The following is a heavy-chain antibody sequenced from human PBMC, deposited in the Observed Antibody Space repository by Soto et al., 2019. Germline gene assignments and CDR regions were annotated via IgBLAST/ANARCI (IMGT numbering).Heavy chain of an antibody. J-gene: IGHJ4*02. V-gene: IGHV3-74*01. D-gene: IGHD6-19*01. CDR3: ARVRPYSSGWYDLDY. CDR2: INSDGSST. Sequence: GGSLRLSCAASGFTFSSYWMHWVRQAPGKGLVWVSRINSDGSSTSYADSVKGRFTISRDNAKNTLYLQMNSLRAEDTAVYYCARVRPYSSGWYDLDYWGQGTLVTVSS. CDR1: GFTFSSYW.